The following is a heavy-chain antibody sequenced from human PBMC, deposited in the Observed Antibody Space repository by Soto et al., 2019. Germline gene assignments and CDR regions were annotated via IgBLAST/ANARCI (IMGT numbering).Heavy chain of an antibody. CDR2: IYPGDSDT. J-gene: IGHJ6*02. CDR3: ARHGDPGEAARPLGGYYYYYGMDV. CDR1: GYSFTSYW. Sequence: PGESLKISCKGSGYSFTSYWIGWVRQMPGKCLEWMGIIYPGDSDTRYSPSFQGQVTISADKSISTAYPQWSSLKASDTAMYYCARHGDPGEAARPLGGYYYYYGMDVWGQGTTVTVSS. D-gene: IGHD6-6*01. V-gene: IGHV5-51*01.